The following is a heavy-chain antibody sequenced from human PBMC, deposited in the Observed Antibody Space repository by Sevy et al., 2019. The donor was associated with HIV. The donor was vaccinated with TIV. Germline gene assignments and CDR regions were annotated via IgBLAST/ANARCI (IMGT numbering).Heavy chain of an antibody. CDR2: ISSGSSYI. Sequence: GGSLRLSCAASGFTFSSYAMSWVRQAPGKGLEWVSAISSGSSYIYYADSVKGRFTISRDNTKNSLYLQMNSLRAEDTAVYYCTRATDYYDNSGGMDVWGQGTTVTVSS. V-gene: IGHV3-21*01. CDR3: TRATDYYDNSGGMDV. CDR1: GFTFSSYA. J-gene: IGHJ6*02. D-gene: IGHD3-22*01.